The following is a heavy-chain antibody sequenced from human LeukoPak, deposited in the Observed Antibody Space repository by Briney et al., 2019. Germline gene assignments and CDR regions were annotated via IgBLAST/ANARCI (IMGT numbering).Heavy chain of an antibody. J-gene: IGHJ4*02. CDR3: AASRNSWFGELFFDY. V-gene: IGHV3-48*03. CDR1: GFTFSSYE. D-gene: IGHD3-10*01. CDR2: ISSSGSTI. Sequence: GGSLRLSCAASGFTFSSYEMNWVRQAPGKGLEWVSYISSSGSTIYYADSVKGRFTISRDNAKNSLYLQMNSLRAEDTAVYYCAASRNSWFGELFFDYWGQGTLVTVSS.